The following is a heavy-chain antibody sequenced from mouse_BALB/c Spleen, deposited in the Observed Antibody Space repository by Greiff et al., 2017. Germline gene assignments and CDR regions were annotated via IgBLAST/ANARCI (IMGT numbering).Heavy chain of an antibody. Sequence: EVKLVDSGGGLVKPGGSLKLSCAASGFTFSSYTMSWVRQTPEKRLEWVATISSGGSYTYYPDSVKGRFTISRDNAKNTLYLQMSSLKSEDTAMYYCTRDYNAMDYWGQGTSVTVSS. J-gene: IGHJ4*01. CDR2: ISSGGSYT. CDR3: TRDYNAMDY. V-gene: IGHV5-6-4*01. CDR1: GFTFSSYT.